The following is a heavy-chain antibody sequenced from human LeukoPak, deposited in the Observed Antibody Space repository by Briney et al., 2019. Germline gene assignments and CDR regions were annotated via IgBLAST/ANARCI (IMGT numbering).Heavy chain of an antibody. D-gene: IGHD3-10*01. V-gene: IGHV3-33*01. Sequence: GGSLRLSCTASGFRFSSYGMHWVRQTPGKGLEWVALVSYDGSNKDYADSVKGRFTISRDNSKNTVYLQINSLRAEDTAVYYCARDMGSVYFDYWGQGTLVTVSS. CDR3: ARDMGSVYFDY. J-gene: IGHJ4*02. CDR1: GFRFSSYG. CDR2: VSYDGSNK.